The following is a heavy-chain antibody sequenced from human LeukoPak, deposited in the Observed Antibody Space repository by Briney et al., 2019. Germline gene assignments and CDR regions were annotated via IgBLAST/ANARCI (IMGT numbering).Heavy chain of an antibody. V-gene: IGHV3-21*01. CDR3: ARSNIWFGELRMDV. Sequence: GGSLRLSCAASGFTVSSNYMNWVRQAPGKGLEWVSSISSSSSYIYYADSVKGRFTISRDNAKNSLYLQMNSLRAEDTAVYYCARSNIWFGELRMDVWGQGTTVTVSS. J-gene: IGHJ6*02. CDR1: GFTVSSNY. CDR2: ISSSSSYI. D-gene: IGHD3-10*01.